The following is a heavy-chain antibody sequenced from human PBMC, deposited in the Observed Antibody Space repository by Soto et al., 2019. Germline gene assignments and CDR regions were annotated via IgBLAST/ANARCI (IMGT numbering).Heavy chain of an antibody. Sequence: QVQLVQSGAEVKKPGSSVKVSCKASGGTFSSYTISWVRQAPGQGLDWMGGVIPIFGTANYAQKFQGRVTITADESTSTAYMELSSLRPEDTDVYYCARQGESSGSYYYCIDVWGQGATVIVSS. CDR3: ARQGESSGSYYYCIDV. CDR1: GGTFSSYT. CDR2: VIPIFGTA. V-gene: IGHV1-69*12. J-gene: IGHJ6*02. D-gene: IGHD3-22*01.